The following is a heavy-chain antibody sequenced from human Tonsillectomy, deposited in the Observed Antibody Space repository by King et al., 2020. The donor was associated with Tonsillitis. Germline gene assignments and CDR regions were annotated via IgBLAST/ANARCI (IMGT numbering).Heavy chain of an antibody. D-gene: IGHD6-19*01. CDR2: IYPGDSYT. CDR3: ARPSSGWYDYFDY. V-gene: IGHV5-51*01. Sequence: QLVQSGAEVKKPGESLKISCKGSGYSFTSYWIGWVRQMPGKGLEWMGFIYPGDSYTLYNPSFQSQVTISADKSISTAYLQWSSLKASDTAMYYCARPSSGWYDYFDYWGQGTLVTVSS. CDR1: GYSFTSYW. J-gene: IGHJ4*02.